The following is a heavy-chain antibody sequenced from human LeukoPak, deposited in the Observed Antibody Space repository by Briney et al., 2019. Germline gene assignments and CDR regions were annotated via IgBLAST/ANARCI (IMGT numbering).Heavy chain of an antibody. CDR3: ASLSPGIFDY. D-gene: IGHD2/OR15-2a*01. V-gene: IGHV4-61*02. CDR1: GGSLSSGDYY. Sequence: PSQTLSLTCTVSGGSLSSGDYYWRWIRQPPGKGLEWIGRIYTSGSTNYNPSLKSRVTMSVDTSKNQFSLKLSSVTAADTAVYYCASLSPGIFDYWGQGTLVTVSS. CDR2: IYTSGST. J-gene: IGHJ4*02.